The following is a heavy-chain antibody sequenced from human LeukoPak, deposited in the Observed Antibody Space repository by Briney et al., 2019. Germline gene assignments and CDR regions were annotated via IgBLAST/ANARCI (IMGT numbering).Heavy chain of an antibody. Sequence: SQTLSLTCTVSGGSISSGDYYWSWIRQPPGKGLEWIGYIYYSGSTYYNPSLKSRVTISVDTSKNQFSLKLSSVTAADTAVYYCAREGVEYDSCGYYWHWFDPWGQGTLVTVSS. CDR1: GGSISSGDYY. CDR2: IYYSGST. CDR3: AREGVEYDSCGYYWHWFDP. D-gene: IGHD3-22*01. V-gene: IGHV4-30-4*01. J-gene: IGHJ5*02.